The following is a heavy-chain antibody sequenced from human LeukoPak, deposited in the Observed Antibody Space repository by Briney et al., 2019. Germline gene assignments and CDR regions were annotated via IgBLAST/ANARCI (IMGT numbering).Heavy chain of an antibody. Sequence: ETLSLTCTVSGGSISSYYWSWVRQAPGKGLEWVSIIYSDGATYYADSVKGRFTISRDNSKNTLYLQMSSLRAEDTAVYYCARVLGGAWYYFDSWGQGTQVTVSS. CDR2: IYSDGAT. CDR1: GGSISSYY. CDR3: ARVLGGAWYYFDS. D-gene: IGHD1-26*01. J-gene: IGHJ4*02. V-gene: IGHV3-53*01.